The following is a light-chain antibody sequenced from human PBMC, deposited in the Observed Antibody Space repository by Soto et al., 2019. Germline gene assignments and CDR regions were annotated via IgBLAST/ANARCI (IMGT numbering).Light chain of an antibody. Sequence: QSVLTQPPSASGSPGQSVTISCTGTSSDVGGYDYVSWYQQHPGKAPKLMIYEVTKRPSGVPDRFSGSKSGNTASLTVSGVQAEDEADYYCSSYAGSNVVFGGGTKVTVL. V-gene: IGLV2-8*01. CDR1: SSDVGGYDY. CDR3: SSYAGSNVV. J-gene: IGLJ2*01. CDR2: EVT.